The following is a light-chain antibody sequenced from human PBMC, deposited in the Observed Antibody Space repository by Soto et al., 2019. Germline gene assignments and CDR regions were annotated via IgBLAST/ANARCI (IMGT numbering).Light chain of an antibody. CDR1: SSDGGGYNY. CDR2: EVS. CDR3: SSYTSSSIPYV. J-gene: IGLJ1*01. Sequence: QSALTQPASVSGSPGQSITISCTGTSSDGGGYNYVSWYQQHPGKAPKLMIYEVSNRPSGVSNRFSGSKSGNTASLTISGLQAEDEADYYCSSYTSSSIPYVFGTGTKLTVL. V-gene: IGLV2-14*01.